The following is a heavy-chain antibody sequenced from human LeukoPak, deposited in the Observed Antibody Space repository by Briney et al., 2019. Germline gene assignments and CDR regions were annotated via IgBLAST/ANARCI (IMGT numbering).Heavy chain of an antibody. V-gene: IGHV4-39*01. Sequence: SETLSLTCTVSGGLISSSSYYWGWTRQPPEKGLEWIGSFYYTGSTYYHPSLKSRVTISVDTSKNQFSLNLSSVTAADTAVYYCARTADVAVAGSRQYFDQWGQGTLVTVSS. CDR2: FYYTGST. D-gene: IGHD6-19*01. CDR1: GGLISSSSYY. J-gene: IGHJ4*02. CDR3: ARTADVAVAGSRQYFDQ.